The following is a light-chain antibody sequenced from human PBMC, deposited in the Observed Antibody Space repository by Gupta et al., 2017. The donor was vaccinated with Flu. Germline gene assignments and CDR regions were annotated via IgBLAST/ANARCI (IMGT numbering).Light chain of an antibody. V-gene: IGKV1-5*03. Sequence: DIQMTQSPSTLSASVGDRVTITCRASQSISSWLAWYQQKPGKAPKLLIYKASSLDSGVPSRFSGSGSGTEFTLTISSLQPDDFATYFCQQYNSDWTFGQGTKVEIK. CDR1: QSISSW. CDR2: KAS. CDR3: QQYNSDWT. J-gene: IGKJ1*01.